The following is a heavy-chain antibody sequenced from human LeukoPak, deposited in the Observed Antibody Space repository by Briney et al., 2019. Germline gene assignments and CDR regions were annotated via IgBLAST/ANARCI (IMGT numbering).Heavy chain of an antibody. V-gene: IGHV4-4*07. CDR3: ARHRDYYDT. Sequence: SETLSLTCTVSGGSISSYYWTWIRQPAGKGLEWIGRIYSSGSTNHNPSLKSRVSMSVDTSRNQFSLKLSSVTAADTAVYFCARHRDYYDTWGHGTLVTVSS. J-gene: IGHJ4*01. CDR2: IYSSGST. D-gene: IGHD3-22*01. CDR1: GGSISSYY.